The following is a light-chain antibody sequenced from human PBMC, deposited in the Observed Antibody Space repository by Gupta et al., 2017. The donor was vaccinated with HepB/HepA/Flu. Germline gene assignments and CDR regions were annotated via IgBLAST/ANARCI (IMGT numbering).Light chain of an antibody. J-gene: IGLJ1*01. Sequence: QSALTQPPSVSASLGQSITISCTGTSSDVGGYNRVSWYQQSPGTVPKLIIYEVSHRPSGVPDRFSGSKSGNTASLTISGLLAEDEADYYCSSYTTASYYVFGTGTSVTVL. CDR2: EVS. V-gene: IGLV2-18*02. CDR1: SSDVGGYNR. CDR3: SSYTTASYYV.